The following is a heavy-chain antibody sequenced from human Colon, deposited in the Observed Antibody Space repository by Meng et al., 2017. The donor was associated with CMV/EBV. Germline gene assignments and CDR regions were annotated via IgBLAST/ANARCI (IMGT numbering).Heavy chain of an antibody. Sequence: VRLVRSGAEVKKPGASVNVSCKTSGYTFTNFGISWVRQAPGQGLEWMAYISPYNGDTNYAQRFQGRVALTTDTSTSTVYMELGSLTSDDTAMYYCARELARGGYWGQGTLVTVSS. CDR2: ISPYNGDT. CDR3: ARELARGGY. V-gene: IGHV1-18*01. J-gene: IGHJ4*02. CDR1: GYTFTNFG.